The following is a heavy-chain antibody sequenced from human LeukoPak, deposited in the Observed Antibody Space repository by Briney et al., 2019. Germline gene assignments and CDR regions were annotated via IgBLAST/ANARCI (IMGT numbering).Heavy chain of an antibody. CDR2: IYGSGST. V-gene: IGHV4-59*01. D-gene: IGHD2/OR15-2a*01. J-gene: IGHJ6*02. Sequence: SETLSLTCSVSGGSMTNLDWTWIGQPPGKGLEWLGDIYGSGSTSYNTSLESRVTISVDTSKNQFSLKLSSVTAADTAVYYCAKGGSTNFYYGDVWGQGTTVTVSS. CDR1: GGSMTNLD. CDR3: AKGGSTNFYYGDV.